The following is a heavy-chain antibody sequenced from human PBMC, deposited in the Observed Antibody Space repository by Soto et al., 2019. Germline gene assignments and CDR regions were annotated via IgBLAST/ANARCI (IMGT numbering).Heavy chain of an antibody. CDR1: GYTFTDYY. V-gene: IGHV1-18*04. J-gene: IGHJ4*02. CDR3: ARARCSGGSCYKPFDY. CDR2: ISAYNGNT. Sequence: ASVKVSCKASGYTFTDYYIHWVRQAPGQGLEWMGWISAYNGNTNYAQKLQGRVTMTTDTSTSTAYMELRSLRSDDTAVYYCARARCSGGSCYKPFDYWGQGTLVTVSS. D-gene: IGHD2-15*01.